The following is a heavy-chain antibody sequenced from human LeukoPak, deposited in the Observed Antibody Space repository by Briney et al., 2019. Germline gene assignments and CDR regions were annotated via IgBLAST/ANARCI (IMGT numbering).Heavy chain of an antibody. J-gene: IGHJ4*02. V-gene: IGHV3-23*01. D-gene: IGHD2-2*02. CDR2: ISGSGGST. CDR1: GFTFSSYA. Sequence: GGSLRLSCAASGFTFSSYAMSWVRQAPGKGLEWVSAISGSGGSTYYADSVKGRFTVSRDISKNTLYLQMNSLRAEDTAVYYCTREYCSSTSCYNYWGQGTLVTVSS. CDR3: TREYCSSTSCYNY.